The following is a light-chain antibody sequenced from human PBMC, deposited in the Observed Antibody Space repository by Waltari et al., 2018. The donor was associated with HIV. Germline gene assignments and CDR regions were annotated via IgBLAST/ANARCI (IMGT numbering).Light chain of an antibody. CDR1: FSDVGSHNL. CDR2: EVT. Sequence: QSALTPPASVSGSPGQSLTISCTGTFSDVGSHNLVSWYQKHPDEAPTIMIYEVTKRPSGVSSRFSGSKSGNTASLTSSGLQAEDEADYYCCSYAGSRIHVVFGGGTKLTVL. CDR3: CSYAGSRIHVV. J-gene: IGLJ2*01. V-gene: IGLV2-23*02.